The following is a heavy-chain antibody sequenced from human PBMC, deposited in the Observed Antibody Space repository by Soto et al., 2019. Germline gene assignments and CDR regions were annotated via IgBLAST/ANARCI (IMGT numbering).Heavy chain of an antibody. V-gene: IGHV1-18*01. D-gene: IGHD6-13*01. CDR3: ARGFEYSRSPYYYGMDV. Sequence: ASVKVSCKASGYTFTSYGISWVRQAPGQGLEWMGWISAYNGNTNYAQKLQGRVTMTTDTSTSTAYMELSSLRSEDTAVYYCARGFEYSRSPYYYGMDVWGQGTTVTVSS. J-gene: IGHJ6*02. CDR1: GYTFTSYG. CDR2: ISAYNGNT.